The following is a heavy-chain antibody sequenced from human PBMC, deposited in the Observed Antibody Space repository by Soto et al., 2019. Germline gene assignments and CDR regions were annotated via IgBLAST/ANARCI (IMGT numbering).Heavy chain of an antibody. CDR2: VYYSGST. CDR1: GGSISSGDYY. V-gene: IGHV4-30-4*01. J-gene: IGHJ1*01. Sequence: SETLSLTCTVSGGSISSGDYYWSWIRQPPGKGLEWIGYVYYSGSTYYNPSLKSRVTISVDTSKNQFSLKLSSVTAADTAVYYCARDSSPPYYYDSSGYSPGYFQHWGQGTLVTVSS. CDR3: ARDSSPPYYYDSSGYSPGYFQH. D-gene: IGHD3-22*01.